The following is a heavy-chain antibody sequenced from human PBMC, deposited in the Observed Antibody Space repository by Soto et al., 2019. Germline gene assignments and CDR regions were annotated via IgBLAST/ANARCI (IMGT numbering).Heavy chain of an antibody. D-gene: IGHD6-19*01. CDR2: ISWNSGSI. CDR3: AKDILVAGYYYYYGMDV. CDR1: GFTFDDYA. J-gene: IGHJ6*02. Sequence: PGGSLRLSCAASGFTFDDYAMHWVRQAPGKGLEWVSGISWNSGSIGYADSVKGRFTISRDNAKNSLYLQMNSLRAEDTALYYCAKDILVAGYYYYYGMDVWGQGTTVTVSS. V-gene: IGHV3-9*01.